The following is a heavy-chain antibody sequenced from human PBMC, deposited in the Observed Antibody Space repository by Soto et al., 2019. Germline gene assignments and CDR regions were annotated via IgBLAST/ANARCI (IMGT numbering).Heavy chain of an antibody. J-gene: IGHJ6*02. V-gene: IGHV4-39*01. Sequence: SETLSLTCTVSGGSISSSSYHWGWIRQPPGKGLEWIGSIYYSGSTYYNPSLKSRVTISVDTSKNQFSLKLSSVTAADTAVYYCARHVPDTARVTFYYYGMDVWGQGTTVT. D-gene: IGHD5-18*01. CDR3: ARHVPDTARVTFYYYGMDV. CDR2: IYYSGST. CDR1: GGSISSSSYH.